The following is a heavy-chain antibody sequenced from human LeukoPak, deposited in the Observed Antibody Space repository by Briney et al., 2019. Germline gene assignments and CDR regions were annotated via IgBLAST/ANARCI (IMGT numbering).Heavy chain of an antibody. D-gene: IGHD3-16*01. V-gene: IGHV4-59*08. Sequence: SETLSLTCTVSGGSISGYYWSWIRQPPGKGLEWIGYIYYSGSTNYNPSLKSRVTISVDTSKNQFSLKLSSVTAADTAVYYCARLALWAQYFDYWGQGTLVTVSS. J-gene: IGHJ4*02. CDR2: IYYSGST. CDR1: GGSISGYY. CDR3: ARLALWAQYFDY.